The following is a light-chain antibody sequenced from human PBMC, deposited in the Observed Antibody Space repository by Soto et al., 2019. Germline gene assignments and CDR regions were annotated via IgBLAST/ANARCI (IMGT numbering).Light chain of an antibody. CDR2: EVT. CDR1: SSDVGAYNY. Sequence: QAVVTQPPSASGSPGQSVTISCTGTSSDVGAYNYVSWYQQHPGKAPRLVIYEVTKRPSGVPERFSGSKSGNTASLTVSALQADDEADYYGSSYSGAYTLVVFGGGTKLTVL. J-gene: IGLJ2*01. CDR3: SSYSGAYTLVV. V-gene: IGLV2-8*01.